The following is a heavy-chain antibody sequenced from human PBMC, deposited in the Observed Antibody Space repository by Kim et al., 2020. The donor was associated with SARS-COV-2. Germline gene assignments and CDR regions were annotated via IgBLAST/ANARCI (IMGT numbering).Heavy chain of an antibody. V-gene: IGHV3-15*01. CDR3: TTCSRVVLAAMGS. D-gene: IGHD2-2*01. CDR2: IKREGDGETT. CDR1: GFTFSNAG. Sequence: GGSLRLSCAASGFTFSNAGMSWVRQAPGKGLEWIGGIKREGDGETTEYGAPVKGRFTRSRDDSRKSLYLQMNSLKIEDTGLCYCTTCSRVVLAAMGSWVQGTLVTVSS. J-gene: IGHJ4*02.